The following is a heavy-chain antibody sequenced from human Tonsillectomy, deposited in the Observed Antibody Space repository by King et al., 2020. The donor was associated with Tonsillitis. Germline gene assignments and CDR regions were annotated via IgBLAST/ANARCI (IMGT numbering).Heavy chain of an antibody. J-gene: IGHJ4*02. D-gene: IGHD6-13*01. V-gene: IGHV3-7*03. CDR2: IKQDGSEK. CDR1: GFTFSNYW. CDR3: AREGAPSAGPAVRY. Sequence: VQLVESGGGLVQPGGSLRLSCAASGFTFSNYWMSWVRQAPGKGLEWVANIKQDGSEKYYVDSVKGRFTISRDNAKNSLYLQMNGLRAEDTAVYYCAREGAPSAGPAVRYCGQGTLVTVSS.